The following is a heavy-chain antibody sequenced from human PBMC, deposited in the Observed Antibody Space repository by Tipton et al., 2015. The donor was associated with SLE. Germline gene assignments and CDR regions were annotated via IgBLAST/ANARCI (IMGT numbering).Heavy chain of an antibody. CDR3: ARESSLDAFDI. Sequence: TLSLTCTVSGGSINTYYWSWIRQPPGKGLEWIGYIYYSGSTNYNPSLKSRVTISVDTSKNQFSLKLSSVTAADTAVYYCARESSLDAFDIWGQGTMVTVSS. J-gene: IGHJ3*02. D-gene: IGHD6-13*01. CDR2: IYYSGST. V-gene: IGHV4-59*01. CDR1: GGSINTYY.